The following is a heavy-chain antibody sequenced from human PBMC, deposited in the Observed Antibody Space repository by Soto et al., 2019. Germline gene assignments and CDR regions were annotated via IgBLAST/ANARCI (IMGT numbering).Heavy chain of an antibody. D-gene: IGHD3-3*01. CDR3: ARTQEPNYDFWSGYYANWFDP. V-gene: IGHV5-51*01. CDR2: IYPGDSDT. J-gene: IGHJ5*02. CDR1: GYSFTSYR. Sequence: PGESLKISCKGSGYSFTSYRIGWVRQMPGKGLEWMGIIYPGDSDTRYSPSFQGQVTISADKSISTAYLQWSSLKASDTAMYYCARTQEPNYDFWSGYYANWFDPWGQGTLVTVSS.